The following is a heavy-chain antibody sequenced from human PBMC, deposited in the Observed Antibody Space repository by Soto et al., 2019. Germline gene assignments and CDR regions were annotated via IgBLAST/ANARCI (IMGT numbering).Heavy chain of an antibody. CDR2: IIPIFGTA. D-gene: IGHD4-17*01. CDR3: AVTVTTHYGMDV. CDR1: GGTFSSIV. V-gene: IGHV1-69*01. Sequence: QVKLVQSGAEVKKPGSSVKVSCKASGGTFSSIVISWVRQAPGQGLEWMGGIIPIFGTANYAQKFQGRVTITADESTSTAYMELSSLRSEDTAVYYCAVTVTTHYGMDVWGQGTTVTVSS. J-gene: IGHJ6*02.